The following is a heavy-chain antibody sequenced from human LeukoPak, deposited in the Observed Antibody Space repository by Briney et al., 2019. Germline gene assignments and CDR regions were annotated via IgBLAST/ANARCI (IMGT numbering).Heavy chain of an antibody. Sequence: GASVKVSCKASGGTFSSYAISWVRQAPGQGLEWMGGIIPIFGTANYAQKFQGRVTITADESTSTAYMELSSLRSEDTAVYYCARGVNYDYVWGSYRGIYYFDYSGQGTLVTVSS. CDR1: GGTFSSYA. D-gene: IGHD3-16*02. CDR3: ARGVNYDYVWGSYRGIYYFDY. CDR2: IIPIFGTA. J-gene: IGHJ4*02. V-gene: IGHV1-69*01.